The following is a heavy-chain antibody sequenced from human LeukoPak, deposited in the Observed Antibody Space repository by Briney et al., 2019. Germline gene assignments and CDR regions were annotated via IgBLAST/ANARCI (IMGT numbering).Heavy chain of an antibody. V-gene: IGHV4-59*01. D-gene: IGHD2-21*01. CDR3: ARGIGPYYFDY. J-gene: IGHJ4*02. CDR2: IYYSGST. Sequence: PSETLSLTCTVSGGSISSYYWSWIRQPPGQGLEWIGYIYYSGSTNYNPSLKSRVTISVDTSKNQFSLKLSSVAAADTAVYYCARGIGPYYFDYWGQGTLVTVSS. CDR1: GGSISSYY.